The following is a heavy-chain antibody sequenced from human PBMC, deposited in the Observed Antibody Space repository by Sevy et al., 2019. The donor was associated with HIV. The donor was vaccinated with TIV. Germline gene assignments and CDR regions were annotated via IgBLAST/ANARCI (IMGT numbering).Heavy chain of an antibody. D-gene: IGHD6-13*01. J-gene: IGHJ4*02. V-gene: IGHV3-30-3*01. CDR1: GFTFNTYA. Sequence: GGSLRLSCAASGFTFNTYAMHWVRQAPGKGLEWVAVISYDGGSKYYADSVKGRFTISRDNSKNTLYLQMISLRPEDSAIYYGAGGRAIAAAGTLDYWGQGTLVTVSS. CDR2: ISYDGGSK. CDR3: AGGRAIAAAGTLDY.